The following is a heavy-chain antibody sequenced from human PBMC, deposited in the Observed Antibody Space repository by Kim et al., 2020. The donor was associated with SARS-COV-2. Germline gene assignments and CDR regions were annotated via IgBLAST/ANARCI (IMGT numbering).Heavy chain of an antibody. Sequence: GGSLRLSCAASGFNFRAFAMHWVRQAPGKGLEWVSGTSYEERDKFYIDSVKGRFTISRDNSQNTLFLQMNSLRPEDTAVYYCARDDELRGWDGNLVNYWG. J-gene: IGHJ4*01. CDR3: ARDDELRGWDGNLVNY. D-gene: IGHD3-9*01. CDR2: TSYEERDK. V-gene: IGHV3-30-3*01. CDR1: GFNFRAFA.